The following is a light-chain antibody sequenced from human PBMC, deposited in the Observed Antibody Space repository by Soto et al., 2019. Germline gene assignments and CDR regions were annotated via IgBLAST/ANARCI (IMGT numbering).Light chain of an antibody. CDR1: QSISSW. J-gene: IGKJ1*01. CDR2: DAS. Sequence: DIQMTQSPSTLSASVGDRVTITCRASQSISSWLAWYQQKPGKAPKLLIYDASSLKSGVPSRFSGSGSETEFTITIRSLQPDDFATYYCQQYNSYSWTFGQGTKVEIK. V-gene: IGKV1-5*01. CDR3: QQYNSYSWT.